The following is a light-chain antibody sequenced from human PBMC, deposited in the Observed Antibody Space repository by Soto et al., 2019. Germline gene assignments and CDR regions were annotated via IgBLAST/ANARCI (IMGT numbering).Light chain of an antibody. J-gene: IGKJ4*01. CDR3: LQHNSYPLT. V-gene: IGKV1-17*01. CDR1: QSVSSD. CDR2: AAS. Sequence: DIQMTQSPSPLSASVGDRVTITCRASQSVSSDLGWYQQKPGKAPKRLIFAASSLHSGIPSRFSGSGSGTEFTLTITSLQPEDFATYYCLQHNSYPLTFGGGTKVDIK.